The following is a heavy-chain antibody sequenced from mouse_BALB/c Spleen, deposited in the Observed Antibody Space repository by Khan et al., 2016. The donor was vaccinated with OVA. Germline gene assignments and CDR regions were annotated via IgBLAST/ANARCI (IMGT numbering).Heavy chain of an antibody. CDR1: GYSFTTYY. J-gene: IGHJ3*01. CDR2: IDPFSGDT. Sequence: VQLQQSGPELMKPGASVKISCKASGYSFTTYYIHWVLQSHGKSLDWIGYIDPFSGDTTYNQKFKGKATLTVDKSSSTAYIHLNNLTSEDSAVYYCTRHGYVAGFTYWGQGTLVTVSA. D-gene: IGHD2-2*01. V-gene: IGHV1S135*01. CDR3: TRHGYVAGFTY.